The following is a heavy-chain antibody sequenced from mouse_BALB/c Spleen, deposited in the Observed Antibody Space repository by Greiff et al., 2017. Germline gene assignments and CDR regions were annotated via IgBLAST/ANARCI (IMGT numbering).Heavy chain of an antibody. CDR1: GYAFTNYL. CDR3: ARSRGNYVFAY. J-gene: IGHJ3*01. D-gene: IGHD2-1*01. V-gene: IGHV1-54*01. Sequence: QVHVKQSGAELVRPGTSVKVSCKASGYAFTNYLIEWVKQRPGQGLEWIGVINPGSGGTNYNEKFKGKATLTADKSSSTAYMQLSSLTSDDSAVYFCARSRGNYVFAYWGQGTLVTVSA. CDR2: INPGSGGT.